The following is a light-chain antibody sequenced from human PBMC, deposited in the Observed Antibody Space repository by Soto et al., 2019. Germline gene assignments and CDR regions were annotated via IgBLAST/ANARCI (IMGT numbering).Light chain of an antibody. CDR2: DVS. CDR3: SSYTSSSTVV. Sequence: QSALTQPASVSGSPGQSIPISCPGPSSDVGGYTSVSWYPPHPGTAPTLMIYDVSNRPSGVSNRVSGSKSVNTASLPLSGLQAEDEADYYCSSYTSSSTVVFGGGTKLTVL. V-gene: IGLV2-14*03. J-gene: IGLJ2*01. CDR1: SSDVGGYTS.